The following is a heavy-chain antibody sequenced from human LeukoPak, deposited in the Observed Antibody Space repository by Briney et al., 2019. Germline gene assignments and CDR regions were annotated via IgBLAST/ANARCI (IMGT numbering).Heavy chain of an antibody. CDR1: GFTFSSYA. Sequence: PGGSLRLSCAASGFTFSSYAMHWVRQAPGKGLEWVAVISYDGSNKYYADSVKGRFTISRDNSKNTLYLQMNSLRAEDTAVYYCESSSSSLGYWGQGTLVNVSS. V-gene: IGHV3-30*01. J-gene: IGHJ4*02. CDR3: ESSSSSLGY. CDR2: ISYDGSNK. D-gene: IGHD6-6*01.